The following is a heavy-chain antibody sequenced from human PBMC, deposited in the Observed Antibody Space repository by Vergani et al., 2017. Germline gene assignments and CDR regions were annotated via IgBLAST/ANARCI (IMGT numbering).Heavy chain of an antibody. CDR1: GGSFSGYY. Sequence: QVQLQQWGAGLLKPSETLSLTCAVYGGSFSGYYWSWIRQPPGKGLEWIGEINHSGSTNYNPSLKSRVTISVDTSKNQFSLKLSSVTAADTAVYYCAREVSYGRQLDYWGQGTLVTVSS. J-gene: IGHJ4*02. D-gene: IGHD5-18*01. CDR3: AREVSYGRQLDY. CDR2: INHSGST. V-gene: IGHV4-34*01.